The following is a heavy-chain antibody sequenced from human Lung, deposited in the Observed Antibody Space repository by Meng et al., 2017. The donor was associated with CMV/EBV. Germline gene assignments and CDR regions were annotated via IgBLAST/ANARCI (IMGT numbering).Heavy chain of an antibody. CDR3: ARDAGSGQYYYDSRGYYDY. Sequence: GESLKISCAASGFTFSSFAMHWVRQAPGKGLEWVAMISFDGKKESYADSVKGRFTVSRDNSKTTVYLQMNSLKSEDTAVYYCARDAGSGQYYYDSRGYYDYWXQGTLVTVSS. V-gene: IGHV3-30*04. D-gene: IGHD3-22*01. J-gene: IGHJ4*02. CDR1: GFTFSSFA. CDR2: ISFDGKKE.